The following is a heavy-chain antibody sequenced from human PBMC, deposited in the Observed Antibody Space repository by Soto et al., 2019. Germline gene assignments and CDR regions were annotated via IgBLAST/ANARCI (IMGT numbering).Heavy chain of an antibody. D-gene: IGHD3-10*01. CDR1: GYTFTSYG. J-gene: IGHJ6*02. V-gene: IGHV1-18*01. Sequence: GASVKVSCKASGYTFTSYGISWVRQAPGQGLEWMGWISAYNGNTNYAQKLQGRVTMTTDTSTSTAYMELRSLRSDDTAVYYCAINNWTPHYGSAHYYSYGMDVWGQGTTVTVSS. CDR2: ISAYNGNT. CDR3: AINNWTPHYGSAHYYSYGMDV.